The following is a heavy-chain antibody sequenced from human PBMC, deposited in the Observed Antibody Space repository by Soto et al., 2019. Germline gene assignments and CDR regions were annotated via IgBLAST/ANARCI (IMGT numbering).Heavy chain of an antibody. V-gene: IGHV4-38-2*02. Sequence: SETLSLTCAVSGYSISSGYYWGWIRQPPGKGLEWIGSIYHSGSTYYNPSLKSRVTISVDTSKNQFSLKLSSVTAADTAVYYCARDKEALLWFGESPSWFDPWGQGTLVTVSS. CDR3: ARDKEALLWFGESPSWFDP. CDR2: IYHSGST. CDR1: GYSISSGYY. D-gene: IGHD3-10*01. J-gene: IGHJ5*02.